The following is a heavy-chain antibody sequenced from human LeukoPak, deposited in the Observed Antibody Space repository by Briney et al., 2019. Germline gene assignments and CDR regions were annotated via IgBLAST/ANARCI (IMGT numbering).Heavy chain of an antibody. CDR1: GGSISSSNYY. CDR2: IDSGST. D-gene: IGHD3-3*01. V-gene: IGHV4-39*02. Sequence: SETLSLTCTVSGGSISSSNYYWGWIRQPPGKGLEWVGSIDSGSTYYNPSLKSRVTISVDTSKNQFSLKLSSVTAADTAVYYCARETTGYYDFWSGPPRINWFDPWGQGTLVTVSS. CDR3: ARETTGYYDFWSGPPRINWFDP. J-gene: IGHJ5*02.